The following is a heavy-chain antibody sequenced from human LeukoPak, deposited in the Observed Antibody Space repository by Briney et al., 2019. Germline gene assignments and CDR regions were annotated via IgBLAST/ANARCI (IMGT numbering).Heavy chain of an antibody. J-gene: IGHJ4*02. CDR3: ARVSRIAVAGTNYFDY. D-gene: IGHD6-19*01. V-gene: IGHV3-74*01. CDR1: GFNFRGYW. Sequence: GGSLRLSCVGSGFNFRGYWMHWVRQVPGKGLVWVSRINNDGSNTIYGDSVKGRFTISRDNARNTLYLQMSSLRAEDTAVYYCARVSRIAVAGTNYFDYWGQGTLVTVSS. CDR2: INNDGSNT.